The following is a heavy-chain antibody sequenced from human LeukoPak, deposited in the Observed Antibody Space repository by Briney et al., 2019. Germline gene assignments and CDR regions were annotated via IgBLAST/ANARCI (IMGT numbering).Heavy chain of an antibody. J-gene: IGHJ4*02. CDR2: ISGTGDST. V-gene: IGHV3-23*01. D-gene: IGHD4-17*01. Sequence: GGALRLSFAAPGNPFCPHALSGGRPAPGKGLGGVSTISGTGDSTCYADSVKGRFTISRDNSKNTLYLQMNSPRADDTALYYCVKGHSDYGTGFDCWGQGALVTVSS. CDR1: GNPFCPHA. CDR3: VKGHSDYGTGFDC.